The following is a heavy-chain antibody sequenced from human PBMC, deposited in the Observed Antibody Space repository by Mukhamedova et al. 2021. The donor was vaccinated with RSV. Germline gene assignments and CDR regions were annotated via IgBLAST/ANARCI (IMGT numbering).Heavy chain of an antibody. V-gene: IGHV3-23*01. CDR3: AKDPGDRDYFDY. D-gene: IGHD7-27*01. CDR2: ISGSGGST. J-gene: IGHJ4*02. Sequence: GLEWVSAISGSGGSTYYADSVKGRFNISRDNSKNTLYLQMNSLRAEDTAVYYCAKDPGDRDYFDYWGQGTLVTVSS.